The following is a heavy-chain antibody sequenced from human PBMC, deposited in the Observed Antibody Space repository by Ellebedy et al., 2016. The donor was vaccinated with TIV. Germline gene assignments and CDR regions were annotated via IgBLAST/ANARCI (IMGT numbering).Heavy chain of an antibody. CDR3: ARQDSGTYDYYGMDV. V-gene: IGHV4-39*01. D-gene: IGHD6-25*01. Sequence: MPSETLSLTCTVSGDSISSSSHYWGWIRQPPGKGLEWIGSIYYSGTTYYNPSLKSRVTISVDTSKSQFSLKLSSVTAADTAVYYCARQDSGTYDYYGMDVWGQGTTVTVS. J-gene: IGHJ6*02. CDR1: GDSISSSSHY. CDR2: IYYSGTT.